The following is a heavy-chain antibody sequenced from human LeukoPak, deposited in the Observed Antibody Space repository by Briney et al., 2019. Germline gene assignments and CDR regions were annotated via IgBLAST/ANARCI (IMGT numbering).Heavy chain of an antibody. Sequence: PGGSLRLSCAASGFTFSSNVMSWVRQAPGKGLEWVSAITGSGGTTYHADSVKGRFTVSRDNSKNTLYLQVTSLRAEDTAVYYCARDAPYCSSPNCYYVRWGQGTLVTVSS. J-gene: IGHJ4*02. CDR2: ITGSGGTT. V-gene: IGHV3-23*01. D-gene: IGHD2-2*01. CDR3: ARDAPYCSSPNCYYVR. CDR1: GFTFSSNV.